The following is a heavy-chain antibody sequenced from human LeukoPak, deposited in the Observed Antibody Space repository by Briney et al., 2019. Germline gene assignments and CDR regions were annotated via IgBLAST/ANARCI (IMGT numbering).Heavy chain of an antibody. Sequence: PSETLSLTCAVYGGTFSDYYWSWIRQSPGKGLEWIGEVMDSGRTNYNPSLKSRVTISVDTSKNQFSLKLSSVTAADTAVYYCARGGYSSSSGDWFDPWGQGTLVTVSS. D-gene: IGHD6-6*01. CDR2: VMDSGRT. J-gene: IGHJ5*02. CDR3: ARGGYSSSSGDWFDP. CDR1: GGTFSDYY. V-gene: IGHV4-34*09.